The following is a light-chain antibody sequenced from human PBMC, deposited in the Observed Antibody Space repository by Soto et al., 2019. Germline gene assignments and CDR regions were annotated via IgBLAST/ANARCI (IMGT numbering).Light chain of an antibody. J-gene: IGKJ2*01. V-gene: IGKV1-33*01. CDR2: DAS. Sequence: DIQMTQSPSSLSASVGDRVTITCRASQDISIYLNWFQQKPGKAPKLLIYDASNFEKGVPSRFTGSGSGTDFTLTINSLQPDEIATYYCQQYNVVPPTFGQGTRLEI. CDR1: QDISIY. CDR3: QQYNVVPPT.